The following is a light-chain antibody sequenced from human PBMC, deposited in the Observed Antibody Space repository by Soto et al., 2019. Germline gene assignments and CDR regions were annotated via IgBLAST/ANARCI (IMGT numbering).Light chain of an antibody. Sequence: DIQMTQSPSTLSASIGDRVTITCRASQSVSGWLAWYQQKPGKAPKLLIYDASALPRGVPSRFSGSGSGTKSTLTIASLQPDDFATYYCQQYETFSGTFGPGTKVDIK. J-gene: IGKJ1*01. CDR1: QSVSGW. CDR2: DAS. CDR3: QQYETFSGT. V-gene: IGKV1-5*01.